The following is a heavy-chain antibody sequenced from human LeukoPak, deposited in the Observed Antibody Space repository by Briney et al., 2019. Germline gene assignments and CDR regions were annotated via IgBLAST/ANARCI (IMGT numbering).Heavy chain of an antibody. V-gene: IGHV4-34*01. Sequence: SETLSLTCAVYGGSFSGYYWSWIRQPPGKGLEWIGEINHSGSTNYNPSLKSRVTISVDTSKNQFSLKLSSVTAADTAVYYCAREYSSSWYAFDYWGQGTLVTVSS. D-gene: IGHD6-13*01. CDR2: INHSGST. CDR3: AREYSSSWYAFDY. J-gene: IGHJ4*02. CDR1: GGSFSGYY.